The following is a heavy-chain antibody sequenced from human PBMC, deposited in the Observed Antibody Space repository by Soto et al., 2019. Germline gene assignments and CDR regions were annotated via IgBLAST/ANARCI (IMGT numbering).Heavy chain of an antibody. J-gene: IGHJ4*02. CDR3: ARDKRDLRFLEWSYYFDY. CDR2: LKQDGIDK. V-gene: IGHV3-7*01. CDR1: GFTFSNYW. D-gene: IGHD3-3*01. Sequence: GGSLRLSCAASGFTFSNYWMSWVRQAPGKGLDLLVILKQDGIDKYFVDFLKGRFTISRDYAKDSLYLQMNRLRAEDTAVYYCARDKRDLRFLEWSYYFDYWGQGTLVTVSS.